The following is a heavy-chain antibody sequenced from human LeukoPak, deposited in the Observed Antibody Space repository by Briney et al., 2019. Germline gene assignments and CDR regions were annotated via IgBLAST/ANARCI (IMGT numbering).Heavy chain of an antibody. CDR3: ARDGYGSGSYLWWFDP. Sequence: ASVKVSCKASGYTFTSYGISWVRQAPGQGLERMGWISAYNGNTNYAQKLQGRVTMTTDTSTSTAYMELRSLRSDDTAVYYCARDGYGSGSYLWWFDPWGQGTLVTVSS. J-gene: IGHJ5*02. V-gene: IGHV1-18*04. D-gene: IGHD3-10*01. CDR1: GYTFTSYG. CDR2: ISAYNGNT.